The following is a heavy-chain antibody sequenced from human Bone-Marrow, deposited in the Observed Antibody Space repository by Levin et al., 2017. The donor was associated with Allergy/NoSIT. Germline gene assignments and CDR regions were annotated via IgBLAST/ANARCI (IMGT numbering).Heavy chain of an antibody. D-gene: IGHD2-2*01. Sequence: GGSLRLSCAASGFTFTRFWMNWVRQAPGKGMEWVALINPDGNDIYYMDSVEGRFTISRDNAKKSLDLQMNSLTAEDTAVYYCARGEQYQPRDGMDVWGQGTTVTVSS. CDR1: GFTFTRFW. CDR2: INPDGNDI. CDR3: ARGEQYQPRDGMDV. V-gene: IGHV3-7*01. J-gene: IGHJ6*02.